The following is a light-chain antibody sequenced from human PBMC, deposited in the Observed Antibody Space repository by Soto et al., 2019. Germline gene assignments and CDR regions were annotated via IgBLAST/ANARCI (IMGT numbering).Light chain of an antibody. V-gene: IGKV3-20*01. CDR2: GAS. CDR1: QSVSSSY. J-gene: IGKJ1*01. CDR3: QQYGSSPWT. Sequence: EIVLTQSPGTLSLSPGERATLSCRASQSVSSSYLAWYQQKPGQAPRLLIYGASSRATVMPDRFSGSGSGTDFTLTISRLEPEDFAVYYCQQYGSSPWTFGQGTKVEIK.